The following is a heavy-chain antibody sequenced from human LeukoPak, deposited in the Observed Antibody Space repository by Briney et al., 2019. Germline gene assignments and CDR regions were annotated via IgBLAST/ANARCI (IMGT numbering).Heavy chain of an antibody. CDR1: GGSISSSSYY. CDR3: ARGRGTYQYVD. CDR2: IYYSGNT. Sequence: SETLSLTCTVSGGSISSSSYYWGWIRQPPGKGLEWLGSIYYSGNTYYNPSLKSRVTISVDTSKNQFSLKLSSVTAADTAVYFCARGRGTYQYVDWGQGTLVTVSS. D-gene: IGHD1-26*01. J-gene: IGHJ4*02. V-gene: IGHV4-39*07.